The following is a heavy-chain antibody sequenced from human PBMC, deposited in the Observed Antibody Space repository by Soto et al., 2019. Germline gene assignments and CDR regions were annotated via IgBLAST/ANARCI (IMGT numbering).Heavy chain of an antibody. D-gene: IGHD2-8*02. CDR1: GYTFINYY. CDR3: ARHLAAGDV. Sequence: QVQLVQSVAEVKKPGASVKVSCKASGYTFINYYIHWVRQAPGHGLEWMAIINPTGGSTNYAQKVQDRLNLIMDTSTSTVYMELSSLTSEDTDMYYCARHLAAGDVWGQGTLVTVSS. CDR2: INPTGGST. V-gene: IGHV1-46*01. J-gene: IGHJ4*02.